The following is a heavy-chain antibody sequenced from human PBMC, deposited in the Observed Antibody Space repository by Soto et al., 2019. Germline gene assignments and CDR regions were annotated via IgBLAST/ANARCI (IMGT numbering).Heavy chain of an antibody. V-gene: IGHV4-4*02. CDR1: GGSISSSNW. D-gene: IGHD6-6*01. CDR3: AREGGVYSSSWAPVDY. CDR2: IYHSGST. J-gene: IGHJ4*02. Sequence: QVQLQESGPGLVKPSGTLSLTCAVSGGSISSSNWWSWVRQPPGKGLEWIGEIYHSGSTNYNPSLKSRVTIPVDKSKNQFSLKLSSVTAADTAVYYCAREGGVYSSSWAPVDYWGQGTLVTVSS.